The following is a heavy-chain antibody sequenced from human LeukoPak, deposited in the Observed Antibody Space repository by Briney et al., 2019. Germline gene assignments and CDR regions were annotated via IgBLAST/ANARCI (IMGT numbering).Heavy chain of an antibody. Sequence: GGSLRLSCAASGFTFSSYSMNWVRQAPGKGLEGVSSISSSSSYIYYADSVKGRFTISRDNAKNSLYLQMNSLRAEDTAVYYCVRDAGRLPGYYMDVWGKGTTVTVSS. CDR2: ISSSSSYI. V-gene: IGHV3-21*01. CDR3: VRDAGRLPGYYMDV. D-gene: IGHD3-10*01. CDR1: GFTFSSYS. J-gene: IGHJ6*03.